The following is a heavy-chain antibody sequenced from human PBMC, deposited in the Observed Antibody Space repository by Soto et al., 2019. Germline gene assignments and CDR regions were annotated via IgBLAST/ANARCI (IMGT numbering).Heavy chain of an antibody. CDR2: INWNGGST. V-gene: IGHV3-20*04. J-gene: IGHJ6*02. CDR3: ARDPSIVLVPAATYYYYYYGMDV. Sequence: GGSLRLSCAASGFTFDDYGMSWVRQAPGKGLEWVSGINWNGGSTGYADSVKGRFTISRDNAKNSLYLQMNSLRAEDTAVYYCARDPSIVLVPAATYYYYYYGMDVWGQGTTVTVSS. D-gene: IGHD2-2*01. CDR1: GFTFDDYG.